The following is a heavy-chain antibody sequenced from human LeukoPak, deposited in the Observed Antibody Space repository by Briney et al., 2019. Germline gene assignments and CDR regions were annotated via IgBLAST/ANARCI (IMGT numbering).Heavy chain of an antibody. Sequence: AGSLRLSCEASGFTFSAYAMTWVRQAPGKGLEWVAQIQSKSDGGAIGYAASVKGRFTISRDDSKETLYLQMNSLKTEDTAVYYCTTMYSGGMAVWGHGNTVTVSS. D-gene: IGHD3-10*01. CDR1: GFTFSAYA. V-gene: IGHV3-15*01. CDR2: IQSKSDGGAI. J-gene: IGHJ6*02. CDR3: TTMYSGGMAV.